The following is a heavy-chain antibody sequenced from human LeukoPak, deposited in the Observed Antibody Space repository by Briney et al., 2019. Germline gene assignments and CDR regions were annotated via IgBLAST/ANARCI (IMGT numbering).Heavy chain of an antibody. V-gene: IGHV4-39*01. CDR3: ARRSSRVRGVISPFDY. D-gene: IGHD3-10*01. Sequence: PSETLSLTCTVSGGSISISSDYWGWIRQPPGKGLEWIGSIYYSGSTYYDPSLKSRVTISVDTSKNQFSLKLSSVTAADTAVYYCARRSSRVRGVISPFDYWGQGTLVTVSS. CDR1: GGSISISSDY. CDR2: IYYSGST. J-gene: IGHJ4*02.